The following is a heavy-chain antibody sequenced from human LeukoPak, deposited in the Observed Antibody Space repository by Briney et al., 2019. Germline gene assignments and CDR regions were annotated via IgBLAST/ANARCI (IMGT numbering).Heavy chain of an antibody. V-gene: IGHV1-24*01. CDR3: ATDRNSGSYFYFDY. D-gene: IGHD1-26*01. J-gene: IGHJ4*02. Sequence: ASVKVSCKVSGYTLTELSMHWVRQAPGKGLEWMGGFDPEDGETIYAQKFQGRVTMTEDTSTDTACMELSSLRSEDTAVYYCATDRNSGSYFYFDYWGQGTLVTVSS. CDR1: GYTLTELS. CDR2: FDPEDGET.